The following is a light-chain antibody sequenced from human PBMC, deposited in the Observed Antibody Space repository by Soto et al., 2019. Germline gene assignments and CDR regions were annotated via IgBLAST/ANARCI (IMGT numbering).Light chain of an antibody. CDR2: GAS. Sequence: IGMTQSPATLSVSPGERATLSCRASQSVSSNLAWYQQKPGQAPRLLIYGASTRATGIPARFSGSGSGTEFTLTISRLEPEDFAVYFCQQYATSPRTFGQGTKVDIK. CDR3: QQYATSPRT. J-gene: IGKJ1*01. CDR1: QSVSSN. V-gene: IGKV3-15*01.